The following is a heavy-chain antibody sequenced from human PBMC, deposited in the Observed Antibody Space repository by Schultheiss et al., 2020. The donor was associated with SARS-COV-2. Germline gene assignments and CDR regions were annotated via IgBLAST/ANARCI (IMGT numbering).Heavy chain of an antibody. CDR3: ARAPITTYYYGSVEPPHFDY. Sequence: SQTLSLTCAVYGGSFSGYYWSWIRQPPGKGLEWIGYIYYSGSTYYNPSLKSRVTISVDTSKNQFSLKLSSVTAADTAVYYCARAPITTYYYGSVEPPHFDYWGQGTLVTVSS. V-gene: IGHV4-34*09. D-gene: IGHD3-10*01. CDR1: GGSFSGYY. CDR2: IYYSGST. J-gene: IGHJ4*02.